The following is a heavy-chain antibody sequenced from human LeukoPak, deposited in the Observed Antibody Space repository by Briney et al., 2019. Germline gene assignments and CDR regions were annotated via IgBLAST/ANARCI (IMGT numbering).Heavy chain of an antibody. CDR1: GFTFSSYW. V-gene: IGHV3-7*03. J-gene: IGHJ4*02. D-gene: IGHD3-10*01. CDR3: AKDYVSGNLRTTRDY. CDR2: IKQDGSEK. Sequence: PGGSLRLSCAASGFTFSSYWMSWVRQAPGKGLEWVANIKQDGSEKYYVDSVKGRFTISRDNSKNTLYLQMNSLRAEDTAVYYCAKDYVSGNLRTTRDYWGQGTLVTVSS.